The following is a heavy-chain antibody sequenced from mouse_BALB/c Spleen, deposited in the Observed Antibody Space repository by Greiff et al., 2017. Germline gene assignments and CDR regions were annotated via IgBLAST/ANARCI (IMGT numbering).Heavy chain of an antibody. D-gene: IGHD2-14*01. V-gene: IGHV1-7*01. CDR1: GYTFTSYW. CDR3: ARRNYRYDEENFDY. Sequence: VKLQQSGAELAKPGASVKMSCKASGYTFTSYWMHWVKQRPGQGLEWIGYINPSTGYTEYNQKFKDKATLTADKSSSTAYMQLSSLTSEDSAVYYCARRNYRYDEENFDYWGQGTTLTVSS. J-gene: IGHJ2*01. CDR2: INPSTGYT.